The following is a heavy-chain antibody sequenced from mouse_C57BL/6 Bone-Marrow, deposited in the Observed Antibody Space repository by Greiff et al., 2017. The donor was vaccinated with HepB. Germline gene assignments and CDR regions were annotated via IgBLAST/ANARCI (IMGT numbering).Heavy chain of an antibody. V-gene: IGHV14-4*01. D-gene: IGHD3-2*02. J-gene: IGHJ3*01. CDR1: GFNIKDYY. CDR2: IDPENGDT. CDR3: TTLQLTPEFAY. Sequence: EVKLVESGAELVRPGASVKLSCTASGFNIKDYYMHWVKQRPEQGLEWIGWIDPENGDTEYASKFQGKATITADTSSNTAYLQLSSLTSEDTAVYYCTTLQLTPEFAYWGQGTLVTVSA.